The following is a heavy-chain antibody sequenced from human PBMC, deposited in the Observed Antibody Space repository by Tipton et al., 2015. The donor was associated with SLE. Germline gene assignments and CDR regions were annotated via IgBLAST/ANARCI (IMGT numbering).Heavy chain of an antibody. CDR2: IYYSGST. J-gene: IGHJ4*02. V-gene: IGHV4-59*11. CDR1: GGSISGHY. CDR3: ASQVLYCGGDCLDY. Sequence: TLSLTCTVSGGSISGHYWSWIRRPPGKGLEWIAYIYYSGSTNFNPSLKSRVTISVDTSKNQFSLRLSSVTAADTAVYYCASQVLYCGGDCLDYWGQGTLVTVSS. D-gene: IGHD2-21*01.